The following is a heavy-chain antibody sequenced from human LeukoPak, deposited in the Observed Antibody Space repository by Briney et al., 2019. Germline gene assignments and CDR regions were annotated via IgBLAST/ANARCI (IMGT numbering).Heavy chain of an antibody. J-gene: IGHJ2*01. CDR2: IYYSGST. V-gene: IGHV4-31*03. Sequence: SQTLSLTCTVSGGSISSGGYYWSWIRQHPGKGLEWIGYIYYSGSTYYNPSLKSRVTISVDTSKNQFSLKLSSVTAADTAVYYCARSTINLITMVRGVIKTPRYFDLWGRGTLVTVSS. D-gene: IGHD3-10*01. CDR1: GGSISSGGYY. CDR3: ARSTINLITMVRGVIKTPRYFDL.